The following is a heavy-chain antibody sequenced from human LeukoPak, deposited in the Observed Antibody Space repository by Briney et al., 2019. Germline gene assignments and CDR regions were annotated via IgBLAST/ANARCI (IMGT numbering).Heavy chain of an antibody. J-gene: IGHJ4*02. CDR2: INSSGGST. D-gene: IGHD6-13*01. CDR1: GFTFNNYA. CDR3: ARGNSSWYYFDY. Sequence: GGSLRLSCAASGFTFNNYAMDWVRQAPGKGLEWVSPINSSGGSTYYVDSVKGRFTISSDNPKNTLYLQMNSLRVEDTAVYYCARGNSSWYYFDYWLQGTLVSVSS. V-gene: IGHV3-23*01.